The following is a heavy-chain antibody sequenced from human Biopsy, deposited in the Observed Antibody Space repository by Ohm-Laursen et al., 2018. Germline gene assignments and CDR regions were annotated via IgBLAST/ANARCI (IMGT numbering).Heavy chain of an antibody. J-gene: IGHJ3*01. CDR3: ARGLYGDNAGAFDV. D-gene: IGHD4/OR15-4a*01. Sequence: SDTLSLTCAVYGESFNGYYWSWIRQTPGKGLEWVGEFSHTGTTIYNPSLKSRLTISVDKSKNHFSLRLTSVTAADTATYFCARGLYGDNAGAFDVWGQGTVVTVSS. CDR2: FSHTGTT. V-gene: IGHV4-34*01. CDR1: GESFNGYY.